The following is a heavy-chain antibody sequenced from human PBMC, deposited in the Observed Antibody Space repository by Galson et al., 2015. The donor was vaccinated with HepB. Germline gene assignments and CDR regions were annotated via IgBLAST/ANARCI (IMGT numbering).Heavy chain of an antibody. Sequence: SETLSLTCAVYGGSFSGYYWSWIRQPPGKGLEWIGEINHSGSTNYNPSLKSRVTISVDTSKNQFSLKLSSVTAADTAVYYCARGKAMVPMLYYYYYMDVWGKGTTVTVSS. D-gene: IGHD5-18*01. CDR1: GGSFSGYY. V-gene: IGHV4-34*01. J-gene: IGHJ6*03. CDR3: ARGKAMVPMLYYYYYMDV. CDR2: INHSGST.